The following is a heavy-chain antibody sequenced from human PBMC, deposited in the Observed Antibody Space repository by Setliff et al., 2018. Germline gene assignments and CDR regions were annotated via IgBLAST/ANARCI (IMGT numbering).Heavy chain of an antibody. Sequence: SVKVSCKASGGTFSSYAISWVRQAPGQGLEWMGGIIPIFGTANYAQKFQGRVTITTDESTSTAYMELSNLRSEDTAVYYCARGYSGYDNPWTDYYGMDVWGQGTTVTVSS. CDR1: GGTFSSYA. V-gene: IGHV1-69*05. D-gene: IGHD5-12*01. J-gene: IGHJ6*02. CDR2: IIPIFGTA. CDR3: ARGYSGYDNPWTDYYGMDV.